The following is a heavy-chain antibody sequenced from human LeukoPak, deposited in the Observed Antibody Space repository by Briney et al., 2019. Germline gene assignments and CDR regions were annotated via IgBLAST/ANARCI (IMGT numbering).Heavy chain of an antibody. CDR1: GYTFTSYA. V-gene: IGHV7-4-1*02. CDR2: INTNTGNP. CDR3: ARLIADYYYYYMDV. J-gene: IGHJ6*03. Sequence: ASVKVSCKASGYTFTSYAMNWVRQAPGQGLEWMGWINTNTGNPTYAQGFTGRFVFSLDTPVSTAYLQISSLKAEDTAVYYCARLIADYYYYYMDVWGKGTTVTVSS. D-gene: IGHD3-16*01.